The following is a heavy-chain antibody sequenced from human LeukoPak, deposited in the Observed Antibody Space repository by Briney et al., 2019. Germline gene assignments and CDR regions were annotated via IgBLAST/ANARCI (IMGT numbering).Heavy chain of an antibody. J-gene: IGHJ5*02. Sequence: ASVKVSCKASGYTFTGYHIHWVRQAPGQGLEWMGWINPNGGGTNYAQKFQGRVTMTRDTSISTAYIELNRLRSDDTAVYYCARGYCTGDSCSGAWFDPWGRGTLVTVSS. CDR2: INPNGGGT. CDR1: GYTFTGYH. V-gene: IGHV1-2*02. D-gene: IGHD2-15*01. CDR3: ARGYCTGDSCSGAWFDP.